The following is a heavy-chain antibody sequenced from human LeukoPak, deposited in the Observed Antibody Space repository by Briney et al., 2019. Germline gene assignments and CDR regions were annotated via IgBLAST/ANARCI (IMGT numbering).Heavy chain of an antibody. V-gene: IGHV3-23*01. CDR3: SKKYMDLRRGAFDI. D-gene: IGHD3/OR15-3a*01. Sequence: GGTLRLSCAASGFTFSSYAMSWVRQAPGNGLEWVSAISGSGGSTYYADSMKGRFTISRDNSKNTLYLRMHSLRAEATAVYTCSKKYMDLRRGAFDIWGQGTMVTVSS. CDR1: GFTFSSYA. J-gene: IGHJ3*02. CDR2: ISGSGGST.